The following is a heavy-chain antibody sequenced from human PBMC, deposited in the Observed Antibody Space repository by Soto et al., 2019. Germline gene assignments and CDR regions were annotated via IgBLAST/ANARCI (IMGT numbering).Heavy chain of an antibody. Sequence: EVQLVESGGGLVKPGGSLRLSCAASGFTFSSYSMNWVRQAPGKGLEWVSSISSSSSYIYYADSVKGRFTISRDNAKNSLYLQMNSLRAEDTAVYYCARAGLMTTVITDYYYYYMAVWGKGTTVTVSS. V-gene: IGHV3-21*01. J-gene: IGHJ6*03. D-gene: IGHD4-17*01. CDR3: ARAGLMTTVITDYYYYYMAV. CDR1: GFTFSSYS. CDR2: ISSSSSYI.